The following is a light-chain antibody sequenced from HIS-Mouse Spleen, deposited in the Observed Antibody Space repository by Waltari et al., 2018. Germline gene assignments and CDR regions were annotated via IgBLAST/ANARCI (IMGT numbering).Light chain of an antibody. V-gene: IGLV3-10*01. J-gene: IGLJ2*01. CDR2: EDS. CDR3: YSTDSSGNHRV. CDR1: ALPKKY. Sequence: SYELTQPPSVSVSPGQTARITGSGDALPKKYAYWYLQKSGQAPVLVIYEDSKRPSGIPERFSGSSSGTMATLTISGAQVEDEADYYCYSTDSSGNHRVFGGGTKLTVL.